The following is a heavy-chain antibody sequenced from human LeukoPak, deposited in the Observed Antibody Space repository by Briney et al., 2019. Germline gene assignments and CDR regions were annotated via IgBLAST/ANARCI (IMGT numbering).Heavy chain of an antibody. D-gene: IGHD6-13*01. CDR3: ARGEAALGY. Sequence: SETLSLTCTVSGGSISSYYWSWIRRPPGKGLEWVGYIYYSGSTNYNPSLKSRVTISVDTSKNQFSLKLSSVTAADTAVYYCARGEAALGYWGQGTLVTVSS. J-gene: IGHJ4*02. CDR1: GGSISSYY. V-gene: IGHV4-59*01. CDR2: IYYSGST.